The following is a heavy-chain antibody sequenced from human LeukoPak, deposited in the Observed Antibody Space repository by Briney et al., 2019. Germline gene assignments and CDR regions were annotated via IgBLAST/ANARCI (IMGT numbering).Heavy chain of an antibody. J-gene: IGHJ4*02. V-gene: IGHV1-69*01. D-gene: IGHD1-1*01. CDR3: ASVGRVWNDGTLYY. Sequence: SVKVSCKASGGTFTSYAISWVRQAPGQGLEWMGGMIPIFGTANYAQKFQGRVTITADESTSTAYMELSSLRSEDTAVYYCASVGRVWNDGTLYYWGQGTLVTVSS. CDR2: MIPIFGTA. CDR1: GGTFTSYA.